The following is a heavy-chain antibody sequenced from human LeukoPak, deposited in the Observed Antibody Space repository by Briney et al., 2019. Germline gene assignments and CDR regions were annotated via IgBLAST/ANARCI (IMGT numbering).Heavy chain of an antibody. CDR2: IYAGDTI. V-gene: IGHV3-66*01. Sequence: GGSLRLSCVVSGFSVRNNYVSWVRQAPGKGLEWVSVIYAGDTIHYADSVKGRFTISRDNSKNTVYLQMNSLRTEDTALYYCATIGTGDYREDSWGQGTLVTVSS. J-gene: IGHJ4*02. D-gene: IGHD3/OR15-3a*01. CDR1: GFSVRNNY. CDR3: ATIGTGDYREDS.